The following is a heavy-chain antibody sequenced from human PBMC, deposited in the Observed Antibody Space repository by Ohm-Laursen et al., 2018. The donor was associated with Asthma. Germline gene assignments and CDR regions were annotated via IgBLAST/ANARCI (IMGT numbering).Heavy chain of an antibody. D-gene: IGHD6-19*01. V-gene: IGHV7-4-1*02. J-gene: IGHJ4*02. CDR1: GYTFTRFA. CDR2: INTNTGNP. CDR3: ARVKAPWQWLTDY. Sequence: ASVKVSCKASGYTFTRFAVNWVRQAPGQGLEWLGWINTNTGNPTFAQGLTGRFVLSLDTSVSTAYLQISSLKAEDTAVYYCARVKAPWQWLTDYWGQGTLVTVSS.